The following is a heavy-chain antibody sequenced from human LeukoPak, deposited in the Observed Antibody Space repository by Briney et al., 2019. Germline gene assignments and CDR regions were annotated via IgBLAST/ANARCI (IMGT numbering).Heavy chain of an antibody. V-gene: IGHV3-7*01. Sequence: HPGGSLRLSCAASGFTFSSHRMSWVRQAPGKGLEWVANIKQDGSEKYCVDSVKGRFTISRDNAKNSLYLQMNSLRAEDTAVYYCARDGWENIVVVPAALDYFDYWGQGTLVTVSS. CDR1: GFTFSSHR. CDR3: ARDGWENIVVVPAALDYFDY. D-gene: IGHD2-2*01. J-gene: IGHJ4*02. CDR2: IKQDGSEK.